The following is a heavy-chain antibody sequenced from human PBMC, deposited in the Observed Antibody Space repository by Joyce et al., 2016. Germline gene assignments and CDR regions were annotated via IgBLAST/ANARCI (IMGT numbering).Heavy chain of an antibody. J-gene: IGHJ4*02. CDR3: AKEKFGTRWSSLDS. Sequence: EVQLVEFGGVVVQPGGSLRLSCAASGFNFDEFAMHWVRQSPGKGLEWVALIGRRKIRKFYADSLRGRFTISRDNRENSLYLEMNGLTTEDTALYYCAKEKFGTRWSSLDSWGQGTLVTVSS. CDR1: GFNFDEFA. V-gene: IGHV3-43*01. CDR2: IGRRKIRK. D-gene: IGHD2-15*01.